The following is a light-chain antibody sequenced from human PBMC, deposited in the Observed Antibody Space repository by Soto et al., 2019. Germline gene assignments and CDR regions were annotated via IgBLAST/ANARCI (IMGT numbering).Light chain of an antibody. J-gene: IGLJ2*01. Sequence: QSVLTQPPSVSGAPGQRVTISCTGSNSNIGAGFGVQWYQQFPRTAPRLLIYSNTNRPSGVPDRFSASKSGTSGTLDITGLQTGDEADYYCATWDGSLPAEVFGGGTKLTVL. CDR1: NSNIGAGFG. CDR2: SNT. V-gene: IGLV1-40*01. CDR3: ATWDGSLPAEV.